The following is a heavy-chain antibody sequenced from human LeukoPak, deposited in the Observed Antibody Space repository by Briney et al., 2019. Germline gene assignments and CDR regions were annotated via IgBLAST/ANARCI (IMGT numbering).Heavy chain of an antibody. CDR3: TRDSGTYNWFDP. V-gene: IGHV3-73*01. D-gene: IGHD1-26*01. CDR1: GFTFSGSA. Sequence: GGSLRLSCAASGFTFSGSAIHWVRQSSGEGLEWVGQIDKKDKGYATATAYAASVKGRFTISRDDSINTAYLQMKSLKTEDTALYYCTRDSGTYNWFDPWGQRTLVTVSS. J-gene: IGHJ5*02. CDR2: IDKKDKGYATAT.